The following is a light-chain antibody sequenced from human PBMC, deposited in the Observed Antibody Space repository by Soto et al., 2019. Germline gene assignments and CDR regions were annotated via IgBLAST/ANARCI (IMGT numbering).Light chain of an antibody. CDR2: DVS. J-gene: IGLJ2*01. Sequence: QSVLTRPRSVSGSPGQSVTISCTGTSSDVGGYNYVSWYQQHPGKAPKLMIYDVSKRPSGVPDRFSGSKSGNTASLTISGLQAEDEADYYCCSYAGSYTVVFGGGTKVTVL. V-gene: IGLV2-11*01. CDR3: CSYAGSYTVV. CDR1: SSDVGGYNY.